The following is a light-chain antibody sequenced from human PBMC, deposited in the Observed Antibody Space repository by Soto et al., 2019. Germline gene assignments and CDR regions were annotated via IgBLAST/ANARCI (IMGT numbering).Light chain of an antibody. Sequence: QSALTQPPSVSGSPGQSVTISCTGTGSDVGRYNRVSWYQQPPGTAPKLIIYEVNNRPSGVPDRFSGSKSGNAASLTISGLRAEDEADYYCSSYTKADIYVFGSGTKVTVL. CDR3: SSYTKADIYV. CDR1: GSDVGRYNR. CDR2: EVN. J-gene: IGLJ1*01. V-gene: IGLV2-18*02.